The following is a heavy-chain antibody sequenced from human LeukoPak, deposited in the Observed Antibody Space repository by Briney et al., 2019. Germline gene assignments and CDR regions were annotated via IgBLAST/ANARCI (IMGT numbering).Heavy chain of an antibody. D-gene: IGHD3-22*01. V-gene: IGHV3-23*01. CDR3: AKGYYYDSSGYYPDAFDI. Sequence: HPGGSLRLSCAASGFTFSSYAMSWVRQAPGKALEWVSAISGSGGSTYYADSVKGRFTISRDNSKNTLYLQMNSLRAEDTAVYYCAKGYYYDSSGYYPDAFDIWGQGTMVTVSS. CDR1: GFTFSSYA. CDR2: ISGSGGST. J-gene: IGHJ3*02.